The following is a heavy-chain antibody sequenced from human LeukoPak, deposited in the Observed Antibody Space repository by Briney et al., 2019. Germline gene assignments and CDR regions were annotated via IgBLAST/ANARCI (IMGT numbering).Heavy chain of an antibody. J-gene: IGHJ4*02. CDR3: AKQVMSGYYSGFGDY. D-gene: IGHD3-3*01. Sequence: VGSLRLSCAAFGFTFSTYAMSWVRQAPGKGLEWVSAISNSGVSTYYTDSVKGRFTISRDNSRNTLYLQMNSLRAEDTAVYFCAKQVMSGYYSGFGDYWGQGTLFTVSS. CDR2: ISNSGVST. CDR1: GFTFSTYA. V-gene: IGHV3-23*01.